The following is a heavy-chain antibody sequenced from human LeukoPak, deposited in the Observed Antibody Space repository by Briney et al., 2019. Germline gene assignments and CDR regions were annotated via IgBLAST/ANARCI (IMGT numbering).Heavy chain of an antibody. Sequence: GGSLRLSCAASGFTFSTYSMNWVRQAPGKGLEWVSYISSSSNTIYYADSVKGRFTISRDNAKNSPYLQMNSLRAEDTALYYCAKDMAPRETGAFDIWGQGTMVTVSS. CDR2: ISSSSNTI. V-gene: IGHV3-48*01. J-gene: IGHJ3*02. CDR3: AKDMAPRETGAFDI. CDR1: GFTFSTYS. D-gene: IGHD1-14*01.